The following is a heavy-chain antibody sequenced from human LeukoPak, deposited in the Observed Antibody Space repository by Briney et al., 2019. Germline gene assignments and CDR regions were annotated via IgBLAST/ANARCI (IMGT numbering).Heavy chain of an antibody. J-gene: IGHJ6*03. CDR1: GGSISSYY. Sequence: SETLSLTCTVSGGSISSYYWSWIRQPPGKGLEWIGYIYYSGSTIYNPSLKRRVTISVDTSKNQFSLKLSSVTAADTAVYYCAREAIAVAGTPAYYYYYMDVWGKGTTVTISS. CDR3: AREAIAVAGTPAYYYYYMDV. CDR2: IYYSGST. D-gene: IGHD6-19*01. V-gene: IGHV4-59*01.